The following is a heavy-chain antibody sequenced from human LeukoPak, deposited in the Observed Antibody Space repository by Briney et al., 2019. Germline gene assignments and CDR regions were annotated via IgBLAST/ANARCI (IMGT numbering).Heavy chain of an antibody. CDR2: INSGGNT. CDR3: SKDPPISAAGPRYSDR. J-gene: IGHJ4*02. V-gene: IGHV3-23*01. CDR1: GFTFSSYA. Sequence: GGSLRLSCAASGFTFSSYAMSWVRQAPGKVLEWVSTINSGGNTYYADSMKGRFTISRDNSKNTLFLQMNSLRVEDTGVYYCSKDPPISAAGPRYSDRWGQGTLVTVSS. D-gene: IGHD6-13*01.